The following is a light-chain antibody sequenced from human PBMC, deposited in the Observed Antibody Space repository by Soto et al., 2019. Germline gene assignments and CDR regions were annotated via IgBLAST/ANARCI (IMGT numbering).Light chain of an antibody. CDR1: SSDVGAYNY. CDR2: DVS. CDR3: CSYTSSSTYV. J-gene: IGLJ1*01. V-gene: IGLV2-14*01. Sequence: QSVLTQPASVSGSPGQSITISCTGTSSDVGAYNYVSWFQQYPGKAPKLMIYDVSNRPSGVSNRFSGSKPGNTASLTISGLQAEDEADYYCCSYTSSSTYVFGTGTKVTVL.